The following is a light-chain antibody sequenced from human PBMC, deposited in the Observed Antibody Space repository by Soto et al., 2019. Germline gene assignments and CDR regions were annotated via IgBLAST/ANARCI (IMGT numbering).Light chain of an antibody. CDR3: SSYTSSSTLYV. V-gene: IGLV2-14*01. Sequence: QSVLTQPAYVSGSPGQSITISCAGTSIDVGGYNYVSWYQQHPGKAPKLMIYDVSNRPSGVSNRFSGSKSGNTASLTISGLQAEDEADYYCSSYTSSSTLYVFGTGTKVTV. CDR2: DVS. J-gene: IGLJ1*01. CDR1: SIDVGGYNY.